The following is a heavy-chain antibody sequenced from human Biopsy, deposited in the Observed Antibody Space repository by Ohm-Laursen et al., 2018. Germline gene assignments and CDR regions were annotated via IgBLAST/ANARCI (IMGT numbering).Heavy chain of an antibody. CDR1: GASIEDYY. D-gene: IGHD2-2*01. J-gene: IGHJ6*02. CDR2: INYRGNT. Sequence: GTLSLTCTVSGASIEDYYWTWIRQAPGKTLEWIASINYRGNTNYNPSLKSRVTMSAHTSTNQFSLKLTSVTAADTAVYYCARDKITYCTSTSCDYFGMDVWGQGTTVTVSS. V-gene: IGHV4-59*01. CDR3: ARDKITYCTSTSCDYFGMDV.